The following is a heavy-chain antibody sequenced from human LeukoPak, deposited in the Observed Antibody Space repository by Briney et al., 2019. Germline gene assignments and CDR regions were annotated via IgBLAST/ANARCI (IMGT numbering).Heavy chain of an antibody. Sequence: GGSLRLSCAASGFNFSSYDMHWVRQATGKGLEWVSAIGTAGDTYNPGSVKGRFTISRENAKNSLYLQMNSLRAGDTAVYYCARVPYYYDSSGYGYYYGMDVWGQGTTVTVSS. CDR1: GFNFSSYD. J-gene: IGHJ6*02. CDR3: ARVPYYYDSSGYGYYYGMDV. D-gene: IGHD3-22*01. V-gene: IGHV3-13*01. CDR2: IGTAGDT.